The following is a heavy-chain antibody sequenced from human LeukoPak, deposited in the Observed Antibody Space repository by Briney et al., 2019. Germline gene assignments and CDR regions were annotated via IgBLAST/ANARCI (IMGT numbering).Heavy chain of an antibody. J-gene: IGHJ4*02. CDR1: GYTFTSYA. V-gene: IGHV7-4-1*02. CDR2: INTNTGNP. D-gene: IGHD5-24*01. Sequence: ASVKVSCKASGYTFTSYAMNWVRQAPGQGLEWMGWINTNTGNPTYAQGFTGRFVFSLDTSVSTAYLQISSLKAEDTAVYYCAGDLEEMATMPFDYWGQGTLVTVSS. CDR3: AGDLEEMATMPFDY.